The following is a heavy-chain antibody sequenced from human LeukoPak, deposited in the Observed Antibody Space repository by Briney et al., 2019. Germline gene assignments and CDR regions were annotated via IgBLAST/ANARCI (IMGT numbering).Heavy chain of an antibody. J-gene: IGHJ3*02. CDR3: ARKIPCSGGSCYPINI. V-gene: IGHV4-34*01. D-gene: IGHD2-15*01. CDR2: INHSGST. Sequence: SETLSLTCAVYGGSFSGCYWSWIRQPPGKGLEWIGEINHSGSTNYNPSLKSRVTISVDTSKNQFSLKLSSVTAADTAVYYCARKIPCSGGSCYPINIWGQGTMVTVSS. CDR1: GGSFSGCY.